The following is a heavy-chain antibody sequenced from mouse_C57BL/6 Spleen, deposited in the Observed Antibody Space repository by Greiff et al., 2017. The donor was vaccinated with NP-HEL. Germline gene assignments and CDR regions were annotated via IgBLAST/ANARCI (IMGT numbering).Heavy chain of an antibody. CDR3: ARSYYDYDVCWYFDV. CDR2: IYPGDGDT. J-gene: IGHJ1*03. Sequence: QVQLQQSGAELVKPGASVKISCKASGYAFSSYWMNWVKQRPGKGLEWIGQIYPGDGDTNYNGKFKGKATLTADKSSSTAYMQLSSLTSEDSAVYFCARSYYDYDVCWYFDVWGTGTTVTVSS. V-gene: IGHV1-80*01. D-gene: IGHD2-4*01. CDR1: GYAFSSYW.